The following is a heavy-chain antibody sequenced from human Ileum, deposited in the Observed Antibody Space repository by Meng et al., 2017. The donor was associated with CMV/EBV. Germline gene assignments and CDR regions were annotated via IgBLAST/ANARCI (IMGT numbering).Heavy chain of an antibody. CDR1: GFTFSVNG. J-gene: IGHJ6*02. CDR3: ARDPRSGTYSYGMDV. D-gene: IGHD3-10*01. CDR2: IWNDGSKE. V-gene: IGHV3-33*01. Sequence: GESLKISCAASGFTFSVNGMHWVRQAPGKGLEWVADIWNDGSKEYYRDSEKGRFTISRDNSKNTLYLQMNSLRAEDTAVYYCARDPRSGTYSYGMDVWGQGTTVTVSS.